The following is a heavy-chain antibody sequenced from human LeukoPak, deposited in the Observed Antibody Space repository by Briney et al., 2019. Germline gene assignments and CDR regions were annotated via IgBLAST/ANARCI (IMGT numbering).Heavy chain of an antibody. Sequence: SVKVSCKASGGTFSSYAISWVRQAPGQGLEWMGGIIPIFCTANYAQKFQGRVTITADESTSTAYMELSSLRSEDTAVYYCARGVTTGGKYYYYYYMDVWGKGTTVTVSS. D-gene: IGHD4-11*01. CDR3: ARGVTTGGKYYYYYYMDV. V-gene: IGHV1-69*13. CDR1: GGTFSSYA. J-gene: IGHJ6*03. CDR2: IIPIFCTA.